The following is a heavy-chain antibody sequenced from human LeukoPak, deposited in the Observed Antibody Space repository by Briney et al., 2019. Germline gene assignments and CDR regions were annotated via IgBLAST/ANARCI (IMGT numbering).Heavy chain of an antibody. J-gene: IGHJ4*02. CDR3: ARSDGIAAAGPFDY. CDR2: IYGGGSA. D-gene: IGHD6-13*01. Sequence: GGSLRLSCAVSGFTVSSNYMSWVRQAPGKGLEWVSVIYGGGSAYYADSVKGRFTISRDNSKNTLYLQMNSLRAEDTAVYYCARSDGIAAAGPFDYWGQGTLVTVS. CDR1: GFTVSSNY. V-gene: IGHV3-53*01.